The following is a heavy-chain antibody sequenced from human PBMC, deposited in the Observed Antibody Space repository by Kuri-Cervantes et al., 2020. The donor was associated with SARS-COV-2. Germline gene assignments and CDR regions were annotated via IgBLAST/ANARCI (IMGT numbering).Heavy chain of an antibody. Sequence: LRLSCTVSGGSISSGSYYWSWIRQPAGKGLEWIGRIYTSGSTNYNPSLKSRVTMSVDTSKNQFSLKLNSVTPDDTAVYYCARAGQWLVPPSGPYFYKDVWGTGTTVTVSS. V-gene: IGHV4-61*02. D-gene: IGHD6-19*01. CDR2: IYTSGST. J-gene: IGHJ6*03. CDR3: ARAGQWLVPPSGPYFYKDV. CDR1: GGSISSGSYY.